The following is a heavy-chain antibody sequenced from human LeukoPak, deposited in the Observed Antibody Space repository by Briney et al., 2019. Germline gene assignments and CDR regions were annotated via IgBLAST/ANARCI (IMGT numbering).Heavy chain of an antibody. CDR2: TYYSGST. CDR1: GGSSSNYY. D-gene: IGHD1-26*01. Sequence: SETLSLTCSVSGGSSSNYYWSWIRQPPGKGLEWIGYTYYSGSTNYNPSLKSRVTISVDTSKNQFSLKLSSVTAADTAVYYCARDRPATENWYLDLWGRGTLVTVSS. V-gene: IGHV4-59*01. J-gene: IGHJ2*01. CDR3: ARDRPATENWYLDL.